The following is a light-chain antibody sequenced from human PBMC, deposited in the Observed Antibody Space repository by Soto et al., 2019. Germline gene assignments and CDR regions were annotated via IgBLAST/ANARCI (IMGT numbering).Light chain of an antibody. Sequence: EIVLAQCPGTLSLPPSETDTLSCRASQSVSSNSAWYQQKPGQAPRLLIYGASTRATGIPARFSGSGSGTDFTLTISSLEPEDFAVYYCQQRSNWPITFGQGTRLEIK. CDR2: GAS. V-gene: IGKV3-11*01. J-gene: IGKJ5*01. CDR3: QQRSNWPIT. CDR1: QSVSSN.